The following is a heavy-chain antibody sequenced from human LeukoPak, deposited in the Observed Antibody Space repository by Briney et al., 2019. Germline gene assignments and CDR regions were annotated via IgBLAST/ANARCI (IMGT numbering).Heavy chain of an antibody. V-gene: IGHV3-7*01. CDR3: ARDHMAAAGTDLVYYYYYMDV. D-gene: IGHD6-13*01. CDR2: IKQDGSEK. J-gene: IGHJ6*03. CDR1: GFTFSNAW. Sequence: GGSLRLSCAASGFTFSNAWMSWVRQAPGKGLEWVANIKQDGSEKYYVDSVKGRFTISRDNAKNSLYLQMNSLRAEDTAVYYCARDHMAAAGTDLVYYYYYMDVWGKGTTVTISS.